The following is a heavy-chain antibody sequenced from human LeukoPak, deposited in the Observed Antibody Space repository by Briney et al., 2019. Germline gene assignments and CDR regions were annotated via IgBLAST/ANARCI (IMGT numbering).Heavy chain of an antibody. CDR1: GFTFSNYG. CDR3: ARDTASWLVSEYFDL. J-gene: IGHJ2*01. V-gene: IGHV3-30*03. CDR2: ISYDGSNK. D-gene: IGHD6-19*01. Sequence: GGSLRLSCAASGFTFSNYGMHWVRQAPGKGLEWVAVISYDGSNKYYADSVKGRFTISRDNAKNSLHLQMSSLRAEDTAVYYCARDTASWLVSEYFDLWGRGTLVTVSS.